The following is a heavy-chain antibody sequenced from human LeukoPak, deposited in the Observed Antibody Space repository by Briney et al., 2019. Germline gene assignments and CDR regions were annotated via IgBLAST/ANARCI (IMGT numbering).Heavy chain of an antibody. CDR1: GFTFSSYW. CDR3: ARDEGFGDPTGGAFDI. D-gene: IGHD3-10*01. Sequence: GGSLRLSCAASGFTFSSYWMSWVRQAPGKGLEWVASIKEDGSEKYHVDSVKGRFTISRDNAKNSLYLQMNSLRAEDTALYYCARDEGFGDPTGGAFDIWGQGTMVTVSS. CDR2: IKEDGSEK. J-gene: IGHJ3*02. V-gene: IGHV3-7*05.